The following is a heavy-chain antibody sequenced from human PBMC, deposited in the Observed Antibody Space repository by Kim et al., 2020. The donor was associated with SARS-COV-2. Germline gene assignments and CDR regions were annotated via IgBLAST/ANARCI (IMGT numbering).Heavy chain of an antibody. V-gene: IGHV3-33*01. D-gene: IGHD6-13*01. CDR3: ARGYSSSWSTINNWFDP. Sequence: GGSLRLSCAASGFTFSSYGMHWVRQAPGKGLEWVAVIWYDGSNKYYADSVKGRFTISRDNSKNTLYLQMNSLRAEDTAVYYCARGYSSSWSTINNWFDPWGQGTLVTVSS. J-gene: IGHJ5*02. CDR2: IWYDGSNK. CDR1: GFTFSSYG.